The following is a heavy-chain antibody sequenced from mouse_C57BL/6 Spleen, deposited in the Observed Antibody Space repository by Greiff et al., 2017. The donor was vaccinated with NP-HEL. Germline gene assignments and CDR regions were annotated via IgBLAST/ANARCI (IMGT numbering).Heavy chain of an antibody. D-gene: IGHD2-3*01. CDR2: ISSGGSYT. J-gene: IGHJ3*01. CDR3: AREDGSVAY. Sequence: EVMLVESGGDLVKPGGSLKLSCAASGFTFSSYGMSWVRQTPDKRLEWVATISSGGSYTYYPDSVKGRFTISRDNAKNTLYLQMSSLKSEDTAMYYCAREDGSVAYWGQGTLVTVSA. CDR1: GFTFSSYG. V-gene: IGHV5-6*01.